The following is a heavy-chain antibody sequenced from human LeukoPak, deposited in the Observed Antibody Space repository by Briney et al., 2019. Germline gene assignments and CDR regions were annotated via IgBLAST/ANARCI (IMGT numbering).Heavy chain of an antibody. CDR1: GGSFSDYY. D-gene: IGHD1-1*01. Sequence: PSETLSLTCAVYGGSFSDYYWSWIRQPPGKGLEWIGEINHSGSSNYNPSLKSRVTISVDTPKSQFSLKLRSVTAADTAVYYCARPQRSPTPTDAFDIWGQGTMVTVSS. CDR3: ARPQRSPTPTDAFDI. J-gene: IGHJ3*02. V-gene: IGHV4-34*01. CDR2: INHSGSS.